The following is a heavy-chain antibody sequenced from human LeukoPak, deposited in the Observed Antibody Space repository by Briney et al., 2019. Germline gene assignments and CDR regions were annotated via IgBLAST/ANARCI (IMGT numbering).Heavy chain of an antibody. CDR3: AREVGARWFSYFDY. Sequence: SETLSLTCTVSGGSISSYYWSWIRQPPGKGLEWIGEIYHSGSTNYNPSLKSRVTISVDKSKNQFSLKLSSVAAADTAVYYCAREVGARWFSYFDYWGQGTLVTVSS. D-gene: IGHD1-26*01. CDR2: IYHSGST. J-gene: IGHJ4*02. V-gene: IGHV4-59*12. CDR1: GGSISSYY.